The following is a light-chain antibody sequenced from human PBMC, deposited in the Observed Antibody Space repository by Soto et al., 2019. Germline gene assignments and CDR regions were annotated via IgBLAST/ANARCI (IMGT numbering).Light chain of an antibody. Sequence: QSALTQPASVSGSPGQSITISCTGTSSDVGGYNYVSWYQQHPGKAPKLMIYEVSNRPSGVSNRFSGSKSGNTASLTISGLXXXXXXDYYCSSYTSSSIDYVFGTGTKVTVX. CDR2: EVS. CDR1: SSDVGGYNY. CDR3: SSYTSSSIDYV. V-gene: IGLV2-14*01. J-gene: IGLJ1*01.